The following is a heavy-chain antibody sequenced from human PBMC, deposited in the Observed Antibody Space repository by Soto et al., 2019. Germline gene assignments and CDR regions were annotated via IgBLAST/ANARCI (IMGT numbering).Heavy chain of an antibody. Sequence: ASATLSLTCTVSGGSISSYYWSWIRQPPGKGLEWIGYIYYSGSTNYNPSLKSRVTISVDTSKNQFSLKLSSVTAADTAVYYCARHRREWFGELYNDYYYMDVWGKGTTVTVSS. CDR2: IYYSGST. CDR1: GGSISSYY. V-gene: IGHV4-59*08. D-gene: IGHD3-10*01. CDR3: ARHRREWFGELYNDYYYMDV. J-gene: IGHJ6*03.